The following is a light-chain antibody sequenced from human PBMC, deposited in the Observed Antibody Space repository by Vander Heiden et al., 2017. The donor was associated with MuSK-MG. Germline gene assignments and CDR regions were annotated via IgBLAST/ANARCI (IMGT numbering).Light chain of an antibody. J-gene: IGLJ2*01. CDR1: SGRIPSNS. V-gene: IGLV6-57*01. CDR2: DDH. CDR3: QSYDTNNHVV. Sequence: NFMLTQPHSVSESPGKPVTISCTRSSGRIPSNSVLWYQQTPGSSPPIMMFDDHQRPSGVPDRFSGSIDSSSTSASPTISGLKTEDDADYYCQSYDTNNHVVFGGGTRLTVL.